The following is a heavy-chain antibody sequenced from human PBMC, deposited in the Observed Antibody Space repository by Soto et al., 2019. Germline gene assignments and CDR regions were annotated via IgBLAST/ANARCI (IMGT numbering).Heavy chain of an antibody. J-gene: IGHJ6*02. V-gene: IGHV1-69*04. CDR3: ARDAMDIVATIMNYYYYGMDV. D-gene: IGHD5-12*01. CDR2: IIPILGIA. Sequence: GASVKVSCKASGGTFSSYTISWVRQAPGQGLEWMGRIIPILGIANYAQKFQGRVTITADKSTSTAYMELSSLRSEDTAVYYCARDAMDIVATIMNYYYYGMDVWGQGTTVTVSS. CDR1: GGTFSSYT.